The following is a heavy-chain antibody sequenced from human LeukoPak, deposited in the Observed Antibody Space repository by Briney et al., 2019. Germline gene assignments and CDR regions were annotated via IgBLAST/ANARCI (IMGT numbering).Heavy chain of an antibody. CDR2: ISNDDIIQ. Sequence: GGSLRLSCAASGFTFSDYYMSWIRQAPGQGLEWVAVISNDDIIQYYADSVKGRFTISRDNPKSTLHLQMNSLRSEDTAVYYCARAMVRGVLPYWGQGTLVTVSS. CDR1: GFTFSDYY. D-gene: IGHD3-10*01. V-gene: IGHV3-30*03. CDR3: ARAMVRGVLPY. J-gene: IGHJ4*02.